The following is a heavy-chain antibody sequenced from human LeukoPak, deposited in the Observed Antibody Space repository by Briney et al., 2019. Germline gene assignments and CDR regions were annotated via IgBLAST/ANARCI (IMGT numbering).Heavy chain of an antibody. CDR3: ARYRGTYGYYFDY. CDR2: TYNSGNT. Sequence: SETLSLTCSVSGGSISSYYWSWIRQSPENGLGWIGYTYNSGNTNYNLFLKSRVTISADTSKNQFSLKLTSVTAADTAVYYCARYRGTYGYYFDYWGQGKLVIVSS. J-gene: IGHJ4*02. V-gene: IGHV4-59*01. CDR1: GGSISSYY. D-gene: IGHD5-24*01.